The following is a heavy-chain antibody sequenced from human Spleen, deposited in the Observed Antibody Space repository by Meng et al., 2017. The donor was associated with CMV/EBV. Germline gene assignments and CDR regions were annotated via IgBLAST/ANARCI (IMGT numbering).Heavy chain of an antibody. J-gene: IGHJ6*02. Sequence: GSLRLSCAVYGGSFSGYYWSWIRQPPGKGLEWIGEINHSGSTNYNPSLKSRVTISVDTSKNQFSLKLSSVTAADTAVYYCARGPGTWFGPVWGQGTTVTVS. D-gene: IGHD3-10*01. CDR2: INHSGST. V-gene: IGHV4-34*01. CDR1: GGSFSGYY. CDR3: ARGPGTWFGPV.